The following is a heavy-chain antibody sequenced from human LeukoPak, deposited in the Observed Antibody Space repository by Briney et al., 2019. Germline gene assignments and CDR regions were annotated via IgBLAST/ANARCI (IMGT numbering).Heavy chain of an antibody. CDR2: ISTTGDRT. CDR1: GFTFNSYA. D-gene: IGHD5-24*01. V-gene: IGHV3-23*01. Sequence: GGSLRLSCAASGFTFNSYAMIWVRQAPGKGLESLSSISTTGDRTYYADSVKGRFAISRDNSKNTLYLQMNSLRAEDTAVYYCAKILERELQYYYYGMDVWGQGTSVTVSS. J-gene: IGHJ6*02. CDR3: AKILERELQYYYYGMDV.